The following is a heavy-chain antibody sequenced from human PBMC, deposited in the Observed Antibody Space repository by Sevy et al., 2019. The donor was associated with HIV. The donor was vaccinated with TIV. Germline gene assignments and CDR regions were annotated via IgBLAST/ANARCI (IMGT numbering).Heavy chain of an antibody. Sequence: GGSLRLSCAASGFTFSSYSMNWVRQAPGKGLEWVSSISSSSSYIYHADSVKGRFTISRDNAKNSLYLQMNSLRAEDTAVYYCARDKSGYSGNDYWGQGTLVTVSS. D-gene: IGHD3-3*01. CDR2: ISSSSSYI. CDR3: ARDKSGYSGNDY. J-gene: IGHJ4*02. CDR1: GFTFSSYS. V-gene: IGHV3-21*01.